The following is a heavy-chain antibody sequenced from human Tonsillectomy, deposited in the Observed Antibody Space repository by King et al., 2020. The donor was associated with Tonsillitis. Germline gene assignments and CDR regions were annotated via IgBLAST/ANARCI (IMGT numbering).Heavy chain of an antibody. CDR1: AFTFTSYA. CDR3: AKGEDYYDSSAYFFDY. D-gene: IGHD3-22*01. CDR2: ISSSVGRT. V-gene: IGHV3-23*04. J-gene: IGHJ4*02. Sequence: VQLVESWGALVQPGGSLRLSCAASAFTFTSYAMSWVRQAPGKGREWVSTISSSVGRTYYADSVKGRLTISRDNSKNTLYLQVSSLRAEDTAVYFCAKGEDYYDSSAYFFDYWGQGTLVTVSS.